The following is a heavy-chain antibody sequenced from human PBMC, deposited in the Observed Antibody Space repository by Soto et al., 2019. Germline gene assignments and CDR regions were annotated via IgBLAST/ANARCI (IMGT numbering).Heavy chain of an antibody. CDR2: ISYDGSNK. D-gene: IGHD3-22*01. V-gene: IGHV3-30*18. CDR3: AKECYDRSGYYYVEAFDI. Sequence: QVQLVESGGGVVQPGRSLRLSCAASGFTFSSYGMHWVRQAPGKGLEWVAVISYDGSNKYYADSVKGRFTISRDNSRNTLYLQMNSLRAEDTAVYYCAKECYDRSGYYYVEAFDIWGQGTMVTVSS. J-gene: IGHJ3*02. CDR1: GFTFSSYG.